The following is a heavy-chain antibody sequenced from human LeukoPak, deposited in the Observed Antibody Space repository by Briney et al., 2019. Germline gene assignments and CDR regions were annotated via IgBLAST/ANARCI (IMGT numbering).Heavy chain of an antibody. Sequence: PGGSLRLSCAASGFTVSSNYMSWVRQAPGKGLEWVSVIYSGGSTYYADSVKGRFTISRDNSKNTLYLQMNSLGAEDTAVYYCASNTDSGGTERQGDYWGQGTLVTVSS. CDR2: IYSGGST. CDR3: ASNTDSGGTERQGDY. V-gene: IGHV3-53*01. J-gene: IGHJ4*02. CDR1: GFTVSSNY. D-gene: IGHD2-15*01.